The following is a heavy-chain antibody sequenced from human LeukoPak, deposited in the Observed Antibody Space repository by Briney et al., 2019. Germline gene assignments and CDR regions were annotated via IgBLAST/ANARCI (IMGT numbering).Heavy chain of an antibody. CDR3: AQDRFSFVH. J-gene: IGHJ1*01. CDR1: GGSIGSYY. Sequence: SETLSLTCTVSGGSIGSYYWSWIRQFPGKGLEWIGYISDGESPDYNPSLQSRVTIYVDSSKNQFFLNLTSVTAADTAVYYCAQDRFSFVHWGQGTLVTVSS. D-gene: IGHD2-2*01. CDR2: ISDGESP. V-gene: IGHV4-59*01.